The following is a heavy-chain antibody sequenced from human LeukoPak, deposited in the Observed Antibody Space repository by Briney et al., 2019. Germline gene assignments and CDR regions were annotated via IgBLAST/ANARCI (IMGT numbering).Heavy chain of an antibody. CDR3: ARSIVGVRKRNDY. CDR2: MNPNSGHT. Sequence: ASVKVSCQDSGYTFTSYDILWVRQASGQGLAWMGWMNPNSGHTGYAQKFQGRVTMTRTTSISTAYMELTSLTSEDSAVYYCARSIVGVRKRNDYWGQGTLVTVSS. CDR1: GYTFTSYD. V-gene: IGHV1-8*01. D-gene: IGHD1-26*01. J-gene: IGHJ4*02.